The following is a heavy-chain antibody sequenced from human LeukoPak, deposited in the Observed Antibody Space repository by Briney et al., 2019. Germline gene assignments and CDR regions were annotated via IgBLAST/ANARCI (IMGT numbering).Heavy chain of an antibody. CDR2: ISGSGGST. D-gene: IGHD6-13*01. J-gene: IGHJ1*01. CDR3: ATYTTSSWYVSH. CDR1: GFTFSSYA. V-gene: IGHV3-23*01. Sequence: PGGSLRLSCAASGFTFSSYAMSWVRQAPGMGLEWASGISGSGGSTYYPDSVKGRFTISRDNSKNTVCLQMNSLRAEDTAVYYCATYTTSSWYVSHWGQGTLVTVSS.